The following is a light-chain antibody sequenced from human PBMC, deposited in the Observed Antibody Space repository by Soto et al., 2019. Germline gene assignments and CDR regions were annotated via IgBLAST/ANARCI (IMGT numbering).Light chain of an antibody. CDR3: QKRSNWPGT. Sequence: EIVLTQSPATLSLSPGQRATLSCRASQSVSNYLGWYQQKPGQAPRLLIYDASNRATGIPARFSGSGSGTDFTLIISSLEPEDFAVYYCQKRSNWPGTFGQGTKVDI. CDR2: DAS. J-gene: IGKJ1*01. CDR1: QSVSNY. V-gene: IGKV3-11*01.